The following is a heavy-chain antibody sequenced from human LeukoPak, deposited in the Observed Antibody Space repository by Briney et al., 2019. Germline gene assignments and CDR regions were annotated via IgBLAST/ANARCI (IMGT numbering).Heavy chain of an antibody. CDR3: AREERYSGYDSIDY. Sequence: PGGSLRLSCEASGFTFDDYGMSWVRHAPGKGLEWVSGINWNGGSTGYADSVKGRFTISRDNAKNSLYLQVNSLRAEDTALYYCAREERYSGYDSIDYWGQGTLVTVSS. D-gene: IGHD5-12*01. CDR1: GFTFDDYG. V-gene: IGHV3-20*04. CDR2: INWNGGST. J-gene: IGHJ4*02.